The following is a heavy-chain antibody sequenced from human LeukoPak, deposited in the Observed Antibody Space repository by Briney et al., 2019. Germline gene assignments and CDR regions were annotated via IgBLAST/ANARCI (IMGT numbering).Heavy chain of an antibody. J-gene: IGHJ4*02. Sequence: GGSLRLSCAASGFTFSRYAMHWVRQAPGKGLEYVSAISSNGGSTYYASSVKGRFTISRDNSKNTLYLQMGSLRAEDMAVYYCARDLRGGGSSGWSSFDYWGQGTLVTVSS. CDR1: GFTFSRYA. CDR2: ISSNGGST. D-gene: IGHD6-19*01. CDR3: ARDLRGGGSSGWSSFDY. V-gene: IGHV3-64*01.